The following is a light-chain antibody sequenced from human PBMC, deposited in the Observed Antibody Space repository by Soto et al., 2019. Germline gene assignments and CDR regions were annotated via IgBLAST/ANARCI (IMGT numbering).Light chain of an antibody. V-gene: IGLV1-51*02. CDR2: EDN. J-gene: IGLJ2*01. CDR3: GAWDTSLGGGV. CDR1: TSNIGSDY. Sequence: QSVLTQPPSVSAAPGQRVTISCSGSTSNIGSDYVSWYQQLPGTAPKLLIYEDNKRPSGIPDRFSGSKSGTSATLGITGLQTVDEADYYCGAWDTSLGGGVFGGGTKLTVL.